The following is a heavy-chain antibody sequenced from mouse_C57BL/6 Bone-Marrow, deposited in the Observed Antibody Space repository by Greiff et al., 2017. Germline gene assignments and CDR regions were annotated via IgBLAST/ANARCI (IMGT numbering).Heavy chain of an antibody. V-gene: IGHV14-2*01. CDR3: ARWLYGSSYDAWFAY. D-gene: IGHD1-1*01. CDR1: GFNIKDYY. Sequence: EVKLQQSGAGLVKPGASVKLSCTASGFNIKDYYMHWVKQRTEQGLEWIGRIDPEDGETKYAPKFQGKATITADTSSNTAYLQLSSLTSEDTAVYYCARWLYGSSYDAWFAYWGQGTLVTVSA. CDR2: IDPEDGET. J-gene: IGHJ3*01.